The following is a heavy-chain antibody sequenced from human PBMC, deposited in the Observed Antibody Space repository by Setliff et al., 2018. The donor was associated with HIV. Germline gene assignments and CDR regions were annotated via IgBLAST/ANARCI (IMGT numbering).Heavy chain of an antibody. CDR2: ISADGSDT. D-gene: IGHD2-15*01. CDR1: GFTFSSYW. Sequence: PGGSLRLSCAASGFTFSSYWIHWVRQAPGKGLVWVSRISADGSDTSYADSAKGRFTISRDNAKNTLYLQMNSLRAEDTALYYCSLGYCSGGSCYSDPEVAFDIWGQGTMVTVSS. V-gene: IGHV3-74*01. CDR3: SLGYCSGGSCYSDPEVAFDI. J-gene: IGHJ3*02.